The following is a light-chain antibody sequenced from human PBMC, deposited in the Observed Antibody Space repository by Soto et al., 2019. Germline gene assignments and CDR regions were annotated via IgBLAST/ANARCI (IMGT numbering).Light chain of an antibody. CDR1: QNIGRY. V-gene: IGKV1-39*01. Sequence: DIQMTQSPSSLSASVGDRVSVTCRASQNIGRYLNWYQQKAGKAPKLLIYDVSTLQTGVPSRFSGRESRTDFTLNISGLQPDDFATYYCQQSFEAPRTFGQGTKLEIQ. CDR2: DVS. J-gene: IGKJ2*01. CDR3: QQSFEAPRT.